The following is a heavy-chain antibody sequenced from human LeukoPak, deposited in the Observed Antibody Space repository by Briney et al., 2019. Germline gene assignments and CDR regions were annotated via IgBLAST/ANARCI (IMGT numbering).Heavy chain of an antibody. CDR1: GGSSSGYY. CDR2: INHSGST. V-gene: IGHV4-34*01. Sequence: SETLSLTCAVYGGSSSGYYWSWIRQPPGKGLEWIGEINHSGSTNYNPSLKSRVTISVDTSKNQFSLKLSSVTAADTAVYYCARTLRWRFDPWGQGTLVTVSS. CDR3: ARTLRWRFDP. J-gene: IGHJ5*02. D-gene: IGHD4-23*01.